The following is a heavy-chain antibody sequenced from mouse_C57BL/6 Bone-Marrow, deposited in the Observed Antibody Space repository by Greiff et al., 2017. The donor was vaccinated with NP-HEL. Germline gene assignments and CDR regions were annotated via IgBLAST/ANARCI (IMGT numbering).Heavy chain of an antibody. CDR1: GFNIKDDY. CDR3: TTGITPGAFDV. V-gene: IGHV14-4*01. J-gene: IGHJ1*03. D-gene: IGHD2-4*01. Sequence: VQLQQSGAELVRPGASVKLSCTASGFNIKDDYMHWVKQRPEQGLEWIGWIDPENGDTEYASKFQGKATITADTSSNTAYLQLSSLTSEDTAVYYCTTGITPGAFDVWGTGTTVTVSS. CDR2: IDPENGDT.